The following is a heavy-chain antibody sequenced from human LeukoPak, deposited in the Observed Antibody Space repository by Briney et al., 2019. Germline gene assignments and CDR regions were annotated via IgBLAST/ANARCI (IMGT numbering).Heavy chain of an antibody. Sequence: SSETLSLTCTVSGGSISSYYWSWIRQPAGKGLEWIGRIYTSGSTNYNPSLKSRVTMSVDTSKNQFSLKLSSVTAADTAVYYCARSTVDRWLVDYFDYWGQGTLVTVSP. D-gene: IGHD6-19*01. V-gene: IGHV4-4*07. CDR1: GGSISSYY. CDR2: IYTSGST. J-gene: IGHJ4*02. CDR3: ARSTVDRWLVDYFDY.